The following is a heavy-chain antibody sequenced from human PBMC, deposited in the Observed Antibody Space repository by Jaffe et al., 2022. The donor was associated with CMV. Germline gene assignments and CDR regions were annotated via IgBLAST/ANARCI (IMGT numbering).Heavy chain of an antibody. J-gene: IGHJ6*03. CDR3: TTDRSILGFYYYYYMDV. D-gene: IGHD3-3*01. V-gene: IGHV3-15*01. CDR2: IKSKTDGGTT. Sequence: EVQLVESGGGLVKPGGSLRLSCAASGFTFSNAWMSWVRQAPGKGLEWVGRIKSKTDGGTTDYAAPVKGRFTISRDDSKNTLYLQMNSLKTEDTAVYYCTTDRSILGFYYYYYMDVWGKGTTVTVSS. CDR1: GFTFSNAW.